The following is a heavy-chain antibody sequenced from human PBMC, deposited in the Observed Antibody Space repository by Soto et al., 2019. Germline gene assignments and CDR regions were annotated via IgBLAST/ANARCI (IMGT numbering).Heavy chain of an antibody. D-gene: IGHD2-2*01. CDR2: ISDEGSNK. CDR1: GFTFNNYG. Sequence: QVQLVESGGGVVQPGRSLRLSCAASGFTFNNYGMHWVRQAPGKGLEWVAVISDEGSNKYYADSVKGRFSISRDNSKNTLYLQMNNLRPEDTAIYYCARGLVVVINRDWFDPWGQGTLVIVSS. CDR3: ARGLVVVINRDWFDP. V-gene: IGHV3-30-3*01. J-gene: IGHJ5*02.